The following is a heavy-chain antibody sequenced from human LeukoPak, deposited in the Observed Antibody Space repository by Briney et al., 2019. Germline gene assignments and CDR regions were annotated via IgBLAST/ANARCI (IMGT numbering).Heavy chain of an antibody. CDR2: INHSGST. CDR3: ARDRRKGYFDL. V-gene: IGHV4-34*01. CDR1: GGSFSGYY. Sequence: SETLSLTCAVYGGSFSGYYWSWIRQPPGKGLEWIGEINHSGSTNYNPSLKSRVTISVDTSKNQFSLKLSSVTAADTAVYYCARDRRKGYFDLWGRGTLVTVSS. J-gene: IGHJ2*01.